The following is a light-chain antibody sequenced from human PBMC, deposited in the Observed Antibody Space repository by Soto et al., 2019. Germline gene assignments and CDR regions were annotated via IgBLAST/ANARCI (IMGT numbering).Light chain of an antibody. J-gene: IGKJ1*01. V-gene: IGKV3-15*01. CDR3: QQSANWLRT. CDR1: QSVSNN. Sequence: EIVLTQSPGTLSLSPGERATLSFMASQSVSNNYLAWYQQKPGQAPRLLIYGASTRATGIPTRFSGSGSGTEFTLTISSLQPEDFAVYYCQQSANWLRTFGQGTKVDIK. CDR2: GAS.